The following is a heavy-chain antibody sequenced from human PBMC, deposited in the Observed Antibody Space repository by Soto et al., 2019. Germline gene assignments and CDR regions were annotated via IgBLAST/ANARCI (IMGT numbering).Heavy chain of an antibody. Sequence: SVKVSCKASGYTFINYDISWVRQATGQGLEWMGWINPGSGKTGYANKFQGRVTMTRDAYTSTAHLELSSLTSEDTAVYYCARMASFGTLNWFDPWGQGTLVTVSS. CDR3: ARMASFGTLNWFDP. CDR1: GYTFINYD. CDR2: INPGSGKT. D-gene: IGHD3-16*01. V-gene: IGHV1-8*02. J-gene: IGHJ5*02.